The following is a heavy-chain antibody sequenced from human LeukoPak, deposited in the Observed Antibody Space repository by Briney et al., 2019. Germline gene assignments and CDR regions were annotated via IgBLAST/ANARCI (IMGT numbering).Heavy chain of an antibody. D-gene: IGHD3-9*01. J-gene: IGHJ4*02. CDR1: GFTFSGSA. Sequence: GGSLKLSCAASGFTFSGSALHWVRQASGKGLEWVGRIRSKANSYATAYAASVKGRFTISRDDSKNTAYLQMNSLKTEDTAVYYCTRHGGILTGFENTDYWGQGTLVTVSS. V-gene: IGHV3-73*01. CDR3: TRHGGILTGFENTDY. CDR2: IRSKANSYAT.